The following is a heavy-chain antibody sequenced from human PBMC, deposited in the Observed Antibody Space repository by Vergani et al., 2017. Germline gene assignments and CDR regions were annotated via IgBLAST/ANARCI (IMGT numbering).Heavy chain of an antibody. CDR1: GFTFNRYG. CDR2: VLFDGSNE. J-gene: IGHJ6*02. CDR3: AKDGGGGDYYYCKDV. Sequence: QVQLVQSGGGVVQPGGSLRLSCVASGFTFNRYGMQWVRQAPGKGLEWVAYVLFDGSNEYYADSVKGRFIVSRDNSNDALYLQMNSLRTDDTAVYYCAKDGGGGDYYYCKDVWGQGTTVTVSS. V-gene: IGHV3-30*02. D-gene: IGHD2-21*01.